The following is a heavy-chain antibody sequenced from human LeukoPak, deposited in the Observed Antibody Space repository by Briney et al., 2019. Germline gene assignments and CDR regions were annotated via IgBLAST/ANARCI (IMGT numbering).Heavy chain of an antibody. CDR1: GFTFSRSW. D-gene: IGHD3-22*01. CDR3: ARGQTYYYDSSGYRIGYYFDY. J-gene: IGHJ4*02. CDR2: IKEDGSEK. Sequence: GGSLRLSCAASGFTFSRSWMHWVRQAPGKGLEWVASIKEDGSEKYYVDSVKGRFTISRDNAKNSLYLQMNSLRAEDTAVYYCARGQTYYYDSSGYRIGYYFDYWGQGTLVTVSS. V-gene: IGHV3-7*01.